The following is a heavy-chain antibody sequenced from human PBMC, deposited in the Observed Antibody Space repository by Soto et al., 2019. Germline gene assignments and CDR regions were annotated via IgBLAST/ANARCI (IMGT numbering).Heavy chain of an antibody. CDR1: GFPFSSYG. Sequence: EVQLLESGGNLAQPGGSLRLSCAASGFPFSSYGMRWVRQAPGKGLEWVSAISGAGGTTYYADSVKGRFTISRDNSKNTLFLQMNSLRAEDTAVYYCARRPGSSLGCMDVWGKGTTVTVSS. V-gene: IGHV3-23*01. D-gene: IGHD6-13*01. CDR2: ISGAGGTT. CDR3: ARRPGSSLGCMDV. J-gene: IGHJ6*03.